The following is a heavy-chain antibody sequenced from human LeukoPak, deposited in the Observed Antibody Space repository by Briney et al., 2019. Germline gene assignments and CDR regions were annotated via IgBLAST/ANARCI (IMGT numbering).Heavy chain of an antibody. CDR1: GFTVSNSF. CDR3: VRRADSSGWFAY. CDR2: IYSGGTT. D-gene: IGHD6-19*01. V-gene: IGHV3-66*01. J-gene: IGHJ4*02. Sequence: GGSLRLSCAASGFTVSNSFMNWVRQAPGKGPEWVSVIYSGGTTYYADSVKGRFTISRDTSKNTLYLQMNSLRAEDTAVYYCVRRADSSGWFAYWGQGTLVTVSS.